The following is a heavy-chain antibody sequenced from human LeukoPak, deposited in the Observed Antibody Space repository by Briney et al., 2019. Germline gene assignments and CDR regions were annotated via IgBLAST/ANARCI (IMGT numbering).Heavy chain of an antibody. CDR2: ISSSSYI. J-gene: IGHJ4*02. V-gene: IGHV3-21*01. Sequence: PGGSLRLSCAASGFTFSSYSMNWVRQAPGKGLEWVSSISSSSYIYYADLVKGRFTISRDNAKNSLYLQMNSLRAEDTAVYYCARATIADYYDSSVKSGTDYWGQGTLVTVSS. CDR3: ARATIADYYDSSVKSGTDY. D-gene: IGHD3-22*01. CDR1: GFTFSSYS.